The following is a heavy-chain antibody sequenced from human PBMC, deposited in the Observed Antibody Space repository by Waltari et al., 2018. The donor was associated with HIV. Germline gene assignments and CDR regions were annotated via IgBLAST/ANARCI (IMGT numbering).Heavy chain of an antibody. CDR1: GYTFTGHY. CDR2: IDPDRGGT. D-gene: IGHD3-16*01. Sequence: QVPLVQSGPEVTKPGASVKVSCKASGYTFTGHYIHWVRQAPGQGLQWMGWIDPDRGGTKYAQKFQGRVTMTRDTSISTAYLDLSGLRSDGTAVYYCARGIITLATWGQGTLVTVSS. V-gene: IGHV1-2*02. CDR3: ARGIITLAT. J-gene: IGHJ5*02.